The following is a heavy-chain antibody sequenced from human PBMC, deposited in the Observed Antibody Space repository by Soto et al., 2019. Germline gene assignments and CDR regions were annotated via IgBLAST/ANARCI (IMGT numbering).Heavy chain of an antibody. CDR1: GGTFSNNA. Sequence: VQLVQSGAEVKKPGSSVKVSCKASGGTFSNNAVSWVRQAPGQGLEWMGGITPLFGTATYTQKFQGRVTIAAEKSTNTAYMELTGLTSEDTALYFCARGSYSRSFGAAGSWGQGTLVSVSS. V-gene: IGHV1-69*06. CDR2: ITPLFGTA. D-gene: IGHD1-26*01. CDR3: ARGSYSRSFGAAGS. J-gene: IGHJ5*02.